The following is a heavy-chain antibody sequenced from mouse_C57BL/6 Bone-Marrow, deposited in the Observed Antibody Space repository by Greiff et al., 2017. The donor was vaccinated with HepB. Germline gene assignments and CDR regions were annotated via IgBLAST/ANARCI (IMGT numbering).Heavy chain of an antibody. J-gene: IGHJ3*01. CDR1: GFTFSDYG. CDR3: ARTFLSACFAY. CDR2: ISSGSSTI. V-gene: IGHV5-17*01. Sequence: EVKVVESGGGLVKPGGSLKLSCAASGFTFSDYGMHWVRQAPEKGLEWVAYISSGSSTIYYADTVKGRFTISRDNAKNPLFLQMTSLKSEDTAMYYCARTFLSACFAYWGQGTLVTVSS.